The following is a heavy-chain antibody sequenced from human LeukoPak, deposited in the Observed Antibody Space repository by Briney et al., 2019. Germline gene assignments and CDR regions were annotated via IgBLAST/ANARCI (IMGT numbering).Heavy chain of an antibody. D-gene: IGHD2-21*02. J-gene: IGHJ5*02. CDR2: INPNSGDR. V-gene: IGHV1-2*02. CDR3: ARPNGDFYNWFDP. Sequence: SVMVSCKASGYTFTDYYIHWVRQAPGQGFEWMGWINPNSGDRNYAQRFQDRVTLTRDKSISTAYMELTNLRTDDTAIYYCARPNGDFYNWFDPWGQGTLVTVSS. CDR1: GYTFTDYY.